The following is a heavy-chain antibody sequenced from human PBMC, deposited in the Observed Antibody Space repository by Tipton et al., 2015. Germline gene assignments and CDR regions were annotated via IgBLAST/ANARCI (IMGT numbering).Heavy chain of an antibody. CDR2: IYDNRKT. CDR1: GDTITGGKNF. Sequence: LKLSCNVSGDTITGGKNFWTWIRQPAGKGLEWGGQIYDNRKTDSNPARESRVSFSRHASKRQITLQLTSVTAADTAVYYCARGSWIFYLDLWGRGTLVTVSS. V-gene: IGHV4-61*09. CDR3: ARGSWIFYLDL. D-gene: IGHD2-2*03. J-gene: IGHJ2*01.